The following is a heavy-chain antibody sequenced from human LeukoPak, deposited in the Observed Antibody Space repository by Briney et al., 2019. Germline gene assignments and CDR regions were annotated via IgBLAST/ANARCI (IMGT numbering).Heavy chain of an antibody. CDR3: ARAGYSYGSEFDY. V-gene: IGHV1-2*02. CDR1: GYTFTGYY. CDR2: INPNSGGT. J-gene: IGHJ4*02. D-gene: IGHD5-18*01. Sequence: ASVKVSCKASGYTFTGYYMHWVRQAPGQGLEWMGWINPNSGGTNYAQKFQGRVTMTRDTSISTAYMELSRLRSDDTAVYYCARAGYSYGSEFDYWGQGTLVTVSS.